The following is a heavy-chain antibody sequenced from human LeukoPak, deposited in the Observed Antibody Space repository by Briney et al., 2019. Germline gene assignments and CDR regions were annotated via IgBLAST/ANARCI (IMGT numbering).Heavy chain of an antibody. CDR1: GFNFNGKW. CDR3: ADPPSDY. V-gene: IGHV3-7*01. CDR2: INQDGSEK. Sequence: GGSLRLSCAASGFNFNGKWMTWVRQAPGKGLEWVANINQDGSEKYYVDSVKGRFTLSRDNAKNSLYLEMSGLRAEDTAVYYCADPPSDYWGQGTLVAVSS. J-gene: IGHJ4*02.